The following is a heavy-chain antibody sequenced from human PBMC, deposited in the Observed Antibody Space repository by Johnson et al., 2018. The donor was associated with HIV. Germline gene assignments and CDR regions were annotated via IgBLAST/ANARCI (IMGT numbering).Heavy chain of an antibody. CDR1: GFTFSRNA. CDR3: ARGWQQRAFDI. D-gene: IGHD6-13*01. CDR2: ISDSGGRT. J-gene: IGHJ3*02. Sequence: VQLVESGGGVVQPGRSLRLSCAASGFTFSRNAMTWVRQAPGKGPEWVSSISDSGGRTYYADSVKGRFTISRDNSQNTLYLQMNSLRAEDTAVYYCARGWQQRAFDIWGQGTMVTVSS. V-gene: IGHV3-23*04.